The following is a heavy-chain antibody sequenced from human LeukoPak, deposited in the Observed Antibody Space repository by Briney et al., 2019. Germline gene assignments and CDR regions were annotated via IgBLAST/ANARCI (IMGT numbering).Heavy chain of an antibody. Sequence: GASVKVSCKTSGYAFTNYDINWVRQATGQGLEWMGWMNPNSGNTGYAQKFQGRVTITRNTSISTVYMELSSLRSEDTALYYCARGRATVTTHWFDPWGQGTLVTVSS. CDR1: GYAFTNYD. CDR2: MNPNSGNT. CDR3: ARGRATVTTHWFDP. D-gene: IGHD4-11*01. V-gene: IGHV1-8*03. J-gene: IGHJ5*02.